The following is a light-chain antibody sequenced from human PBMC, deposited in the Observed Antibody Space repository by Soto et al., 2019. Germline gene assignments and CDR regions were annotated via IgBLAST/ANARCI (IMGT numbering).Light chain of an antibody. CDR3: QQYTKWWT. J-gene: IGKJ1*01. CDR2: GAS. Sequence: EVVMTQSPATLSVSPGEGATLSCRASQDIDTNFAWYQQKLGQAPRLLIYGASTRATVFPDRFSGSGSGTEFTFTFSSLQSEDFAVYYCQQYTKWWTFGQGTKVDIK. CDR1: QDIDTN. V-gene: IGKV3-15*01.